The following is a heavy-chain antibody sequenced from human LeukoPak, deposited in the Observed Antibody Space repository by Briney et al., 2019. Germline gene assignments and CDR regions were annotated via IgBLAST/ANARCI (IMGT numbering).Heavy chain of an antibody. CDR3: ANMNAPYWGNFDY. D-gene: IGHD3-16*01. Sequence: GGSLRLSCVVSGFTFSNYAMTWVRQAPGQGLDWVSAISDSGVTAYYADSVKGRFTISRDNSKSTLYLQMNSLRAEDTAVYYCANMNAPYWGNFDYWGQGTLVTVSS. V-gene: IGHV3-23*01. CDR1: GFTFSNYA. J-gene: IGHJ4*02. CDR2: ISDSGVTA.